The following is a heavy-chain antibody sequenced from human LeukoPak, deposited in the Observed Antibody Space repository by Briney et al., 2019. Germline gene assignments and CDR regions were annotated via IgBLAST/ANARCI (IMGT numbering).Heavy chain of an antibody. CDR2: IILIFGTA. CDR1: GGTFSSYA. D-gene: IGHD6-13*01. Sequence: SVKVSCKASGGTFSSYAISWVRQAPGQGLEWMGGIILIFGTASYAQKFQGRVTITADESTSTAYMELSSLRSEDTAVYYCARDPGIAAAEFLLQHWGQGTLVTVSS. V-gene: IGHV1-69*13. J-gene: IGHJ1*01. CDR3: ARDPGIAAAEFLLQH.